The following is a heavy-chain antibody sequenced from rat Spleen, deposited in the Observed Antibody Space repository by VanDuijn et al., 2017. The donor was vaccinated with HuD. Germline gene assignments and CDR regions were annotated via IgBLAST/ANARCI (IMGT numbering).Heavy chain of an antibody. CDR2: ISTRGGST. D-gene: IGHD1-12*02. CDR1: GFTFSNYY. J-gene: IGHJ2*01. Sequence: EVQLVESGGGLVQPGRSLKLSCAASGFTFSNYYMAWIRQAPGKGLEWVASISTRGGSTYYRDSVKGRFTVSEDNTKSTLFLQMDSLRTEDTATYYCARSFDGSYYPGGFDYWGQGVMVTVSS. V-gene: IGHV5-25*01. CDR3: ARSFDGSYYPGGFDY.